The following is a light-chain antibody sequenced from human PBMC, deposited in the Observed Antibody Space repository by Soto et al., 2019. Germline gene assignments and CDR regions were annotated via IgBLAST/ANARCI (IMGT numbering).Light chain of an antibody. Sequence: EVVLTQSPVTLSLSPGERATLSCRASQSFRGLLAWYQQKPGQAPRLLIYGASSRATGIPERFSGSGSGTDFTLTISRLEPEDFAVYYCQQYGNSWTFGQGTKVDIK. CDR1: QSFRGL. V-gene: IGKV3-20*01. J-gene: IGKJ1*01. CDR3: QQYGNSWT. CDR2: GAS.